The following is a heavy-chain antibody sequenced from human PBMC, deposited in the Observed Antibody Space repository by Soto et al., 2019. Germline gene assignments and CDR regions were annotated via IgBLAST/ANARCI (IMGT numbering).Heavy chain of an antibody. CDR1: GGSISSGGYY. CDR2: IYYSGST. Sequence: QVQLQESGPGLVKPSQTLSLTCTVSGGSISSGGYYWSWIRQHPGKGLEWIGYIYYSGSTYDNPSLKSRVTISVDTSKNQFSLKLSSVTAADTAVYYGARGGIAAAAPPDYWGQGTLVTVSS. CDR3: ARGGIAAAAPPDY. D-gene: IGHD6-13*01. J-gene: IGHJ4*02. V-gene: IGHV4-31*03.